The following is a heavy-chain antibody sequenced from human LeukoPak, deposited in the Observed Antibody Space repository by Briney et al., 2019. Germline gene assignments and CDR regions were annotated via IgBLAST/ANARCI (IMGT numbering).Heavy chain of an antibody. Sequence: SQTLSLTCAISGDSVSSNSAAWNWIRQSPSRGLEWLGRTYYRSKWYNDYAVSVKSRITINPDTSKNQFSLQLNSVTPEDTAVYYCARGGDDGGYALYYFDYGAREPLVTVSS. V-gene: IGHV6-1*01. CDR3: ARGGDDGGYALYYFDY. CDR2: TYYRSKWYN. CDR1: GDSVSSNSAA. D-gene: IGHD4-17*01. J-gene: IGHJ4*02.